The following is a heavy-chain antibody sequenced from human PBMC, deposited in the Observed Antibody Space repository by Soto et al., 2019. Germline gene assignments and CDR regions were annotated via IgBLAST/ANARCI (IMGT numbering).Heavy chain of an antibody. J-gene: IGHJ4*02. Sequence: GGSLRLSCAASGFTFSSHSINWVRQAPGKGLECVSYISGSGATKYYADSVKGRFTISRDNARNSMYLQMSSLGDEDTAVYYCARAIRGFSYVVDYWGQGTLVTVSS. CDR3: ARAIRGFSYVVDY. D-gene: IGHD5-18*01. CDR1: GFTFSSHS. V-gene: IGHV3-48*02. CDR2: ISGSGATK.